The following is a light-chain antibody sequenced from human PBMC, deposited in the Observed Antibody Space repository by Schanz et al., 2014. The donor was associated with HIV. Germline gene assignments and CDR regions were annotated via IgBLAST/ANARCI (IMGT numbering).Light chain of an antibody. Sequence: EIVMTQSPVTLSVSPGERATLSCRASQSVSSNFLAWYQQKPGQAPRLLIYGASSRATGIPDRFSGSGSGTDFTLTISRLEPEDFAVYYCQQYGSSFGPGTKVEIK. V-gene: IGKV3-20*01. CDR1: QSVSSNF. CDR2: GAS. J-gene: IGKJ3*01. CDR3: QQYGSS.